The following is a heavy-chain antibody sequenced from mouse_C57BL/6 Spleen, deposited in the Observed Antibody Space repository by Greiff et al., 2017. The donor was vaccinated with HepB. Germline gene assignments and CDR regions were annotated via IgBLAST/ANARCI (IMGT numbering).Heavy chain of an antibody. J-gene: IGHJ2*01. Sequence: QVQLQQPGAELVKPGASVKMSCKASGYTFTGYWITWVKQRPGQGLEWIGDIYPGSGSTNYNEKFKSKATLTVDTSSSTAYMQLSSLTSEDSAVYYCARSRDGYYVYYFDYWGQGTTLTVSS. V-gene: IGHV1-55*01. CDR3: ARSRDGYYVYYFDY. CDR1: GYTFTGYW. CDR2: IYPGSGST. D-gene: IGHD2-3*01.